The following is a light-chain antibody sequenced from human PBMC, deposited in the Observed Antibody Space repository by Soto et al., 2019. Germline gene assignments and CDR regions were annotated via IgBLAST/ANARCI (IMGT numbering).Light chain of an antibody. V-gene: IGKV3-20*01. CDR2: GAT. Sequence: EIVLTQSPGTLSLSPGERATLSCRASQSFSSNYLAWYQQKPGQAPRILIYGATTRATGIPDRFSCSESGTDFTLTISRLEPEDSAVYYCQQYSSVWTFGQGTKVEI. CDR1: QSFSSNY. J-gene: IGKJ1*01. CDR3: QQYSSVWT.